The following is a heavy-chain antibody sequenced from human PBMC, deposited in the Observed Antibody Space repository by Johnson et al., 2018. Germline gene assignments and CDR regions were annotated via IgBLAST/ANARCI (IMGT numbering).Heavy chain of an antibody. CDR1: GFTFGDYA. J-gene: IGHJ3*02. Sequence: QLVESGGGLVQPGRSLRLSCTASGFTFGDYAMSWFRQAPGKGLEWVSFIRSKAYGGKTEYAASVKGRFTISREDSKSIAYLQMNSLKTEDTAVYYCTRGRSPADDAFDIWGQGTMVTVSS. CDR2: IRSKAYGGKT. V-gene: IGHV3-49*03. CDR3: TRGRSPADDAFDI. D-gene: IGHD6-19*01.